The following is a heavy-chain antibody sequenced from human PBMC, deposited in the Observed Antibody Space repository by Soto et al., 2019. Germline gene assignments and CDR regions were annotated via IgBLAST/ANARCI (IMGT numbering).Heavy chain of an antibody. V-gene: IGHV3-7*05. D-gene: IGHD6-13*01. CDR2: INRDGSKK. Sequence: EVHLEESGGDLVQPGGSLRLSCAASGFTLSAYWMTWVRQAPGKGLEWVANINRDGSKKSYLDSVRGRFTISRDNVGNSLYLQMDSLRADDSALYYCARDVSPGSSSLYLDAFDIWGQGTMVPVSS. J-gene: IGHJ3*02. CDR3: ARDVSPGSSSLYLDAFDI. CDR1: GFTLSAYW.